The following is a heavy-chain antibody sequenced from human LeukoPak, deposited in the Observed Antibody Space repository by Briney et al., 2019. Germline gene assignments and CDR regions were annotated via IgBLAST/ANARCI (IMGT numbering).Heavy chain of an antibody. CDR2: INSDGSST. V-gene: IGHV3-74*01. Sequence: EGSLRLSCAASGFAFSTYWMHWVRQAPGKGLVWVSRINSDGSSTNYADSVRGRFTISRDNAENTVFLQMNSLRAEDTAVYYCARGWKTGEGPYWGQGSLVTVSS. CDR3: ARGWKTGEGPY. D-gene: IGHD3-9*01. CDR1: GFAFSTYW. J-gene: IGHJ4*02.